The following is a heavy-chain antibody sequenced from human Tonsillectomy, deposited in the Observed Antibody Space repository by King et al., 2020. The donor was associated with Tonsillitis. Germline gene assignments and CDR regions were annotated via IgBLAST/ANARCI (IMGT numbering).Heavy chain of an antibody. J-gene: IGHJ4*02. V-gene: IGHV3-74*01. D-gene: IGHD6-6*01. Sequence: VQLVESGGGLVQPGGSLRLACAASGLPFSDYWMHWGRQGPGKGLVWVSRINTDGSTADYADSVKGRFTISRDNAKSTLYLQMNSLRAEDTAMYYCAREKSGVQLALDSWGQGTLVTVSS. CDR2: INTDGSTA. CDR3: AREKSGVQLALDS. CDR1: GLPFSDYW.